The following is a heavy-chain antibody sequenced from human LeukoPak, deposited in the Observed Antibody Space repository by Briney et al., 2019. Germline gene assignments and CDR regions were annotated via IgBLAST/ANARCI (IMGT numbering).Heavy chain of an antibody. Sequence: GASVKVSCKAPGYTFTSYDINWVRQATGQGLEWMGWMNPNSGNTGSAQRFQGRVTMTRDTSISTAYMELSSLTSEDTAVYYCARGPLVRLPSSFDPWGQGTLVTVSS. CDR3: ARGPLVRLPSSFDP. D-gene: IGHD3-16*02. CDR2: MNPNSGNT. J-gene: IGHJ5*02. V-gene: IGHV1-8*01. CDR1: GYTFTSYD.